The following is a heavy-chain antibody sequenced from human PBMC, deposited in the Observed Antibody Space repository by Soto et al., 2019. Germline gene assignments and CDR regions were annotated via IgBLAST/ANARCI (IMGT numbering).Heavy chain of an antibody. D-gene: IGHD4-17*01. Sequence: EVQMLESGGGLVQPGGSLRLSCAASGFSFSSFAMTWVRQAPGKGLEWVSTIISTGVSTYYADSAKGRFTISRASSQNTLYLQMNSLRVEDTAVYYCAKGNYGDYGGFDPWGQGTLVTVSS. CDR2: IISTGVST. J-gene: IGHJ5*02. CDR1: GFSFSSFA. CDR3: AKGNYGDYGGFDP. V-gene: IGHV3-23*01.